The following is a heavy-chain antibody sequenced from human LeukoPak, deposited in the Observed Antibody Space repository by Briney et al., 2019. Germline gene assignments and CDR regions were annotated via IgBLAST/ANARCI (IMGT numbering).Heavy chain of an antibody. D-gene: IGHD2-8*01. CDR1: GFTFSEYW. Sequence: GGSLRLSCAASGFTFSEYWMSWVRQAPGKGLEWVANIRQNGNEIAYADSVEGRFTISRDDAQKSVYLEMNRLRVEDTAVYYCADPGVGHWGQGTLVTVSA. CDR3: ADPGVGH. J-gene: IGHJ4*02. CDR2: IRQNGNEI. V-gene: IGHV3-7*01.